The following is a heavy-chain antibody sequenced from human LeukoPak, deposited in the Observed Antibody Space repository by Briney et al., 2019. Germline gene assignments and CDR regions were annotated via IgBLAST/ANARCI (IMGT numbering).Heavy chain of an antibody. D-gene: IGHD4-17*01. CDR2: IYSGGST. CDR1: GFTVSSNY. CDR3: ARGGGDYSQSMYYYYYGMDV. Sequence: PGGSLRLSCAASGFTVSSNYMSWVRQAPGKGLEWVSVIYSGGSTYYADSVKGRFTISRHNSKNTLYLQMNSLRAEDTAVYYCARGGGDYSQSMYYYYYGMDVWGQGTTVTVSS. V-gene: IGHV3-53*04. J-gene: IGHJ6*02.